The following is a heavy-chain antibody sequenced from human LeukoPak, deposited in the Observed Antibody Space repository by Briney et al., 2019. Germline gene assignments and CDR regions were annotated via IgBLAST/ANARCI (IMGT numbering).Heavy chain of an antibody. CDR2: IYTSGST. CDR1: GGSISSYY. V-gene: IGHV4-4*09. J-gene: IGHJ4*02. CDR3: ARLRSGGKYYFDY. Sequence: SETLSLTCTVSGGSISSYYWSWIRQPPGKGLEWIGYIYTSGSTNYNPSLKSRVTISVDTSKNQFSLKLSSVTAADTAVYYCARLRSGGKYYFDYWGQGTLVTVSS. D-gene: IGHD3-10*01.